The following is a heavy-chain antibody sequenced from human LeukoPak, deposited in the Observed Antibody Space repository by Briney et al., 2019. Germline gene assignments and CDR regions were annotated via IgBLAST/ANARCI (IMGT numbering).Heavy chain of an antibody. D-gene: IGHD3-10*01. Sequence: SETLSLTCAVYGGSFSGYYWSWIRQPPGKGLEWIGEINYSGSTNYNPSLKSRVTISVDTSKNQFSLKLSSVTAADTAVYYCARRNRGYYGSGSYYRYYFDYWGQGTLVTASS. V-gene: IGHV4-34*01. CDR1: GGSFSGYY. CDR2: INYSGST. CDR3: ARRNRGYYGSGSYYRYYFDY. J-gene: IGHJ4*02.